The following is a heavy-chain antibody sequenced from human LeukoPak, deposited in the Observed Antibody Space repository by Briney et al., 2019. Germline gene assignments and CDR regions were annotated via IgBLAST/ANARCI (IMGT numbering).Heavy chain of an antibody. Sequence: PSETLSLTCTVSGGSISSSSYYWGWIRQPPGKGLEWIGSIYYSGSTYYNPSLKSRVTISVDTSKNQFSLKLSSVTAADTAVYYCARDDSSGWTRFDYWGQGTLVTVSS. CDR2: IYYSGST. J-gene: IGHJ4*02. V-gene: IGHV4-39*07. CDR3: ARDDSSGWTRFDY. D-gene: IGHD6-19*01. CDR1: GGSISSSSYY.